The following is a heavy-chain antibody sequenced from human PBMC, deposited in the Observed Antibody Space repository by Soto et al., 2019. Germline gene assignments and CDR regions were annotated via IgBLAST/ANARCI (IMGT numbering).Heavy chain of an antibody. CDR2: IKQDGSEK. D-gene: IGHD7-27*01. Sequence: GGSLRLSCAASGFTFSSYWMSWVRQAPGKGLEWVANIKQDGSEKYYVDSVKGRFTISRDNAKNSLYLQMNSLRAEDTAVYYCARVDLLFDTSWGLIYYYYYMDVWGKGTTVTVSS. J-gene: IGHJ6*03. CDR1: GFTFSSYW. CDR3: ARVDLLFDTSWGLIYYYYYMDV. V-gene: IGHV3-7*01.